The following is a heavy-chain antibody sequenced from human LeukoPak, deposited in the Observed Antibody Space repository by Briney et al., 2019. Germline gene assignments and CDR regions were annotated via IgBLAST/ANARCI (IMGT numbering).Heavy chain of an antibody. CDR2: ISSSSSYI. D-gene: IGHD3-22*01. Sequence: GGSLRLSCAASGLTFSDYSMNWVRQAPGKGLEWVSSISSSSSYIYYADSVKGRFTISRDNAKNSLYLQMNSLRAEDTAVFYCARGPSLYYYDSSGYPYYFDYWGQGTLVTVSS. J-gene: IGHJ4*02. CDR1: GLTFSDYS. V-gene: IGHV3-21*01. CDR3: ARGPSLYYYDSSGYPYYFDY.